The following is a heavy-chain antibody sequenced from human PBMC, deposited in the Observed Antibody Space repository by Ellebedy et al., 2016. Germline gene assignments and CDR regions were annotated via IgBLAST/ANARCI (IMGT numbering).Heavy chain of an antibody. Sequence: ASVKVSCKASGYSFTSHGITWLRQAPGQGLEWMGWMSTYNDNINYAQKFKGRVTMTADTSTSTAYMELRSLRSDDTAVYYCAKDTSYFSNWGQGTLVTVSS. CDR3: AKDTSYFSN. V-gene: IGHV1-18*04. D-gene: IGHD3-9*01. J-gene: IGHJ4*02. CDR1: GYSFTSHG. CDR2: MSTYNDNI.